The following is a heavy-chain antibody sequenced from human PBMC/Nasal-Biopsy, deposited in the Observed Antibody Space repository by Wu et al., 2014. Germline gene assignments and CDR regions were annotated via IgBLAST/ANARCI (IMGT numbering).Heavy chain of an antibody. J-gene: IGHJ4*02. D-gene: IGHD6-13*01. CDR3: ARGSGAWPMGYYFDY. CDR2: IWSDGSNK. CDR1: GFTFSSHG. Sequence: LRLSCAASGFTFSSHGMHWVRQFPGKGLEWVAVIWSDGSNKEYADSVKGRFTISRDNSKNTLYLQMGSLRAEDMAVYYCARGSGAWPMGYYFDYWGQGTLVTVSS. V-gene: IGHV3-33*01.